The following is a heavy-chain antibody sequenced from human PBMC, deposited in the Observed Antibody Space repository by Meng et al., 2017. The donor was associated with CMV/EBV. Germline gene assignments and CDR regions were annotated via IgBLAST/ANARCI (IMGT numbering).Heavy chain of an antibody. CDR2: MNPNSGNT. D-gene: IGHD1-26*01. V-gene: IGHV1-8*01. J-gene: IGHJ6*02. Sequence: ASVKVSCKASGYTFTSYDINWVRQATGQGLEWMGWMNPNSGNTGYAQKFQGRVTMTRNTSISTAYMELSSLRSEDTAVYYCARDLTLPQFFYGMDVWGQGTTVTVSS. CDR1: GYTFTSYD. CDR3: ARDLTLPQFFYGMDV.